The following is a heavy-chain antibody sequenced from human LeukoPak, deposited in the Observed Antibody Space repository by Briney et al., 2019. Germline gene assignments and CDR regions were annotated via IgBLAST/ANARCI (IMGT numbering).Heavy chain of an antibody. CDR1: GFTFSSYA. Sequence: GGSLRLSCAASGFTFSSYAMSWVRHSRGKGLEWLSAISGSCGSTYYADSVKGRFTISRDNSKNTLYLQMNSMRADDTAVYYCAKHPGTTRYPGVHDYWGQGTLVTVSS. CDR2: ISGSCGST. CDR3: AKHPGTTRYPGVHDY. D-gene: IGHD1-7*01. V-gene: IGHV3-23*01. J-gene: IGHJ4*02.